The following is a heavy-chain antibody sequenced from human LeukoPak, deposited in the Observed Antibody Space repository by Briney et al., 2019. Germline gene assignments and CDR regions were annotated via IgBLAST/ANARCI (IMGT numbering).Heavy chain of an antibody. CDR1: GFTFGKYW. CDR3: ARDQYDTWSRRGNFDS. CDR2: IKLDGSEK. J-gene: IGHJ4*02. V-gene: IGHV3-7*03. D-gene: IGHD3-3*01. Sequence: GGSLRLSCVASGFTFGKYWMSWVRQAPGKGLEWVANIKLDGSEKNYVDSVKGRFTISRDNTKNSLYLQVNSLRAEDTAVFYCARDQYDTWSRRGNFDSWGQGTLVIVSS.